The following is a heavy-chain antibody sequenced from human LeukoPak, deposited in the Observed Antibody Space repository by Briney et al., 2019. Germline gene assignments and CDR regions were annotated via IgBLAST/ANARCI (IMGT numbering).Heavy chain of an antibody. D-gene: IGHD3-22*01. CDR1: GFTFSNYA. J-gene: IGHJ4*02. CDR2: IGSGGTT. V-gene: IGHV3-23*01. CDR3: AKYFYDSSTYSFDY. Sequence: GGSLRLSCAASGFTFSNYAMSWVRQAPGKGLEWVSSIGSGGTTHYSDSVKGRFAIPSGNSKNTLFLQMNSLRAEDTAVYYCAKYFYDSSTYSFDYWGQGTLVTVSS.